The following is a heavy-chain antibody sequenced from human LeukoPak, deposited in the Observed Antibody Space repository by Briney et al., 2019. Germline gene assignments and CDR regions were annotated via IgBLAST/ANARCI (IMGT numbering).Heavy chain of an antibody. J-gene: IGHJ1*01. Sequence: ASVTVSCKASGYTFTSYGISWVRQAPGQGLEWMGWISAYNGNTNYAQKLQGRVTMTTDTSTSTAYMELRSLRSDDTAVYYCAKVQYYYGSGSYSPFQHWGQSTLVTVSS. CDR3: AKVQYYYGSGSYSPFQH. D-gene: IGHD3-10*01. V-gene: IGHV1-18*01. CDR2: ISAYNGNT. CDR1: GYTFTSYG.